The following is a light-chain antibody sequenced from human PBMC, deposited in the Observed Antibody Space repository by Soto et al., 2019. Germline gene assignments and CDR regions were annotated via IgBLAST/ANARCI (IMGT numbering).Light chain of an antibody. CDR2: LDSDGSH. CDR3: QTWGTGPWV. Sequence: QSVLTQSPSASASLGASVKLTCTLSSGHSNYAIAWHRQQPEKGPRYLMKLDSDGSHSKGDGIPDRFSGSSSGAERYLTISSLQSEDEADYYCQTWGTGPWVFGGGTKLTVL. V-gene: IGLV4-69*01. J-gene: IGLJ3*02. CDR1: SGHSNYA.